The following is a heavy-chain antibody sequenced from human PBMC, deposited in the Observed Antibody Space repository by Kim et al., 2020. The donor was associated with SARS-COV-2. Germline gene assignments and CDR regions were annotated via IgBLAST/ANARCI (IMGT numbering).Heavy chain of an antibody. Sequence: GESLKISCKGSGYIFTSYWISWVRQMPGKGLEWMGRIDPSDSYTNYSPSLQGHVTISADKSISTAYLQWSSLKASDTAMYYCARQLLWFGEFMAFDIWGQGTMVTVSS. CDR2: IDPSDSYT. CDR3: ARQLLWFGEFMAFDI. CDR1: GYIFTSYW. D-gene: IGHD3-10*01. J-gene: IGHJ3*02. V-gene: IGHV5-10-1*01.